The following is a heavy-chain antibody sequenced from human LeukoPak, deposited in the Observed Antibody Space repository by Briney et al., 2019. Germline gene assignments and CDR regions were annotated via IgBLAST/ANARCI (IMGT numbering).Heavy chain of an antibody. CDR3: ARDWNGSGTAFDH. J-gene: IGHJ4*02. CDR1: GFSFSAYW. D-gene: IGHD1-1*01. V-gene: IGHV3-7*05. Sequence: PGESLRLSCAASGFSFSAYWMSWVRQAPGKGLEWVANIKVDGTEKYYVDSVKGRFTISRDNAKNSLSLQMSGLRAEDTAVYYCARDWNGSGTAFDHWGQGTLVTASS. CDR2: IKVDGTEK.